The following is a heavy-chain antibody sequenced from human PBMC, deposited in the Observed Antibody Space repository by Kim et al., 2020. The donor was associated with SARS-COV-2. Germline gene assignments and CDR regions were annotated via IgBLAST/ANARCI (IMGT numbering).Heavy chain of an antibody. V-gene: IGHV4-34*01. D-gene: IGHD3-22*01. CDR1: GGSFSGYY. CDR3: ARGRGTMIVVALGWYYGMDV. J-gene: IGHJ6*02. CDR2: INHSGST. Sequence: SETLSLTCAVYGGSFSGYYWSWIRQPPGKGLEWIGEINHSGSTNYNQSLKSRVTISVDTSKNQFSLKLSSVTAADTAVYYCARGRGTMIVVALGWYYGMDVWGQGTTVTVSS.